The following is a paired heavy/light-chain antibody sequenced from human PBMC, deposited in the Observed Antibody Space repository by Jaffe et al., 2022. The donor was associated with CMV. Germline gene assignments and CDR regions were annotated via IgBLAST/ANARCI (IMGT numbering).Heavy chain of an antibody. CDR2: IYPGDSHI. V-gene: IGHV5-51*01. CDR1: GYRFSNYW. CDR3: ARSGPALRTGLHYLHFDY. J-gene: IGHJ4*02. Sequence: EVHLVQSGVVVKKPGESLKISCQGSGYRFSNYWIAWVRQMPGKGLEWMGIIYPGDSHIRYSPSFQGHVTISADKSINTAFLRWSSLKASDTAIYYCARSGPALRTGLHYLHFDYWGQGALVTVSS. D-gene: IGHD3-9*01.
Light chain of an antibody. Sequence: QSALTQPPSASGSPGQSVTISCTGTSSDVGAYNSVSWYQHHPGKAPKLVIYEVTKRPSGVPDRFSGSKSGNTASLTVSGLQTEDEADYYCTSYAGNNNLGVFGGGTKLTVL. CDR2: EVT. CDR1: SSDVGAYNS. J-gene: IGLJ2*01. V-gene: IGLV2-8*01. CDR3: TSYAGNNNLGV.